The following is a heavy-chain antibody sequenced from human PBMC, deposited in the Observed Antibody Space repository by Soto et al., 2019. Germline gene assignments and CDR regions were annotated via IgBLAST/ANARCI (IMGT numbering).Heavy chain of an antibody. CDR2: IYYSGST. Sequence: QVQLQESGPGLVKPSETLSLTCTVSGGSVSSGSYYWSWIRQPPGKGLEWIGYIYYSGSTNYNPSLKSRVTISVDTSKNQFSLKLSSVTAADTAVYYCAKIKKLERGAFDIWGQGTMVTVSS. J-gene: IGHJ3*02. CDR1: GGSVSSGSYY. D-gene: IGHD1-1*01. CDR3: AKIKKLERGAFDI. V-gene: IGHV4-61*01.